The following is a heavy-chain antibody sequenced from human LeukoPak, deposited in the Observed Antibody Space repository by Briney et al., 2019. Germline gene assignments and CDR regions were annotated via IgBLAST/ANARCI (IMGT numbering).Heavy chain of an antibody. CDR2: IGTAGDT. J-gene: IGHJ4*02. CDR1: GFTLSNYA. V-gene: IGHV3-13*01. D-gene: IGHD3-16*01. CDR3: ARDSPMGSF. Sequence: GGSLRLSCAASGFTLSNYAMHWVRQATGKGLEWVSAIGTAGDTFYPGSVKGRFTISRENAKNSFYLQMNSLRADDTAVYYCARDSPMGSFWGQGTLVTVSS.